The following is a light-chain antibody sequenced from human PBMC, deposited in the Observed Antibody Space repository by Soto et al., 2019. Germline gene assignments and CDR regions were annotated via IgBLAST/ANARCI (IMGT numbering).Light chain of an antibody. CDR1: SGDVGGYNY. J-gene: IGLJ1*01. Sequence: QSVLTQPASVSGSLGQSITISCIGTSGDVGGYNYVSWYQQHPGKAPKLMIYEVSNRPSGVSNRFSGSKSGNTASLTISGLQAEDEADYYCSSYTSSSTSYVFGTGTKVTVL. CDR3: SSYTSSSTSYV. CDR2: EVS. V-gene: IGLV2-14*01.